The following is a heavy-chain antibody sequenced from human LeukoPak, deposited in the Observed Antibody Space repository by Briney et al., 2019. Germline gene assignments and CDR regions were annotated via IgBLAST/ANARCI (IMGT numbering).Heavy chain of an antibody. Sequence: GGSLRLSCAASGFTFNNYDMTWVRQAPGKGLEWVSAITGNARSTFYADSVKGRFTISRDNSMNTVYMHMNGLRAEDTAVYCCAREGFALWGQGTMVTVSS. D-gene: IGHD3-3*01. CDR1: GFTFNNYD. J-gene: IGHJ3*01. CDR3: AREGFAL. CDR2: ITGNARST. V-gene: IGHV3-23*01.